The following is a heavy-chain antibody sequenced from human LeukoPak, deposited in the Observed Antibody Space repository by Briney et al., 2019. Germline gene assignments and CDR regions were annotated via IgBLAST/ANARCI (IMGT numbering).Heavy chain of an antibody. J-gene: IGHJ6*02. CDR2: ISGSGGST. V-gene: IGHV3-23*01. CDR3: AKGKPKSSIAARPNYYYYGMDV. Sequence: GGSLRLSCAASGFTFSSYAMSWVRQAPGKGLEWVSAISGSGGSTYYADSVKDRFTISRDNSKNTLYLQMNSLRAEDTAVYYCAKGKPKSSIAARPNYYYYGMDVWGQGTTVTVSS. CDR1: GFTFSSYA. D-gene: IGHD6-6*01.